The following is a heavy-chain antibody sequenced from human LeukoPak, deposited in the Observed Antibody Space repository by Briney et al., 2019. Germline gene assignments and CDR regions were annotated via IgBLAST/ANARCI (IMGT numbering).Heavy chain of an antibody. CDR2: IYYSGST. V-gene: IGHV4-39*01. D-gene: IGHD7-27*01. CDR1: GGSISSSSYY. Sequence: SETLSLTCTVSGGSISSSSYYWGWIRQPPGKGLEWIGSIYYSGSTYYNPSLKSRVTISVDTSKNQFSLKLSSVTAADTAVYYCARRLGTDLDAFDIWGQGTMVTVSS. CDR3: ARRLGTDLDAFDI. J-gene: IGHJ3*02.